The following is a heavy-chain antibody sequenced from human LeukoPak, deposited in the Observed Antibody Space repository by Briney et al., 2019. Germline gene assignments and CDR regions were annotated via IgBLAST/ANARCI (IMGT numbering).Heavy chain of an antibody. Sequence: SETLSLTCTVSGGSISNSPYYWGWIRQPPGKGLEWIGNMHYSGTTYYNPSLKSRVTMSVDTSKNQFSLKLSSVTAADTAVYYCARDRGTWNDDGFDYWGQGTLVTVSS. D-gene: IGHD1-1*01. V-gene: IGHV4-39*07. CDR2: MHYSGTT. CDR3: ARDRGTWNDDGFDY. CDR1: GGSISNSPYY. J-gene: IGHJ4*02.